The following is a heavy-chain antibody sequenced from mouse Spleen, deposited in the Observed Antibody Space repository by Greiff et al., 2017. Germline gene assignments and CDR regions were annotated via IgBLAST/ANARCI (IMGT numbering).Heavy chain of an antibody. D-gene: IGHD1-1*01. J-gene: IGHJ2*01. Sequence: QVQLKQSGAELVRPGVSVKISCKGSGYTFTDYAMHWVKQSHAKSLEWIGVISTYYGDASYNQKFKGKATMTVDKSSSTAYMELARLTSEDSAIYYCARGDYYGSSLYFDYWGQGTTLTVSS. CDR2: ISTYYGDA. CDR3: ARGDYYGSSLYFDY. V-gene: IGHV1S137*01. CDR1: GYTFTDYA.